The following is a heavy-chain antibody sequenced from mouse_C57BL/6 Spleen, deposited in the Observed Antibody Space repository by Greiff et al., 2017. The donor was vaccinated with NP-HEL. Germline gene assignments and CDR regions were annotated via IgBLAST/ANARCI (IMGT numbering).Heavy chain of an antibody. J-gene: IGHJ4*01. V-gene: IGHV5-9*01. CDR1: GFSFSSYT. CDR2: ISGGGGNT. CDR3: GGRGSSWYYYAMGY. Sequence: EVKLVESGGGLVKPGGSLKLSCAASGFSFSSYTMSWVRQTPEQRLEWVATISGGGGNTYYPDSVKGRFTISRDTANNTLYLQLSSLRSEDTALNYCGGRGSSWYYYAMGYWGQGASVTVAS. D-gene: IGHD1-1*01.